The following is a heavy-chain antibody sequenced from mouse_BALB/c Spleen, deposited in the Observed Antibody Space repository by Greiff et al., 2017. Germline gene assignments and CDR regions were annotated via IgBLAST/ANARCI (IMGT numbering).Heavy chain of an antibody. J-gene: IGHJ4*01. CDR3: TRESGPSYAMDY. V-gene: IGHV1S81*02. D-gene: IGHD6-1*01. CDR1: GYTFTSYV. Sequence: VQLHQSGPELVKPGASVKMSCKASGYTFTSYVMYWVKQRPGQGLEWIGGINPSNGGTNFNEKFKSKATLTVDKSSSTAYMQLSSLTSEDSAVYYCTRESGPSYAMDYWGQGTSVTVSS. CDR2: INPSNGGT.